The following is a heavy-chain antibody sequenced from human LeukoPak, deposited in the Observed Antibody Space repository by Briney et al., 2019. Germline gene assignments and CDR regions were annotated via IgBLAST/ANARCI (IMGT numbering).Heavy chain of an antibody. J-gene: IGHJ5*02. V-gene: IGHV4-31*01. Sequence: PSQTLSLTCTVSGGSISSGGYYWRWLRQHPGKGLEWIGYIYYSGSTYYNPSLKSLVTISVDTSKNQFSLKLSSVTAADTAVYYCASVSIAAAGENWFDPWGQGTLVTVSS. D-gene: IGHD6-13*01. CDR2: IYYSGST. CDR3: ASVSIAAAGENWFDP. CDR1: GGSISSGGYY.